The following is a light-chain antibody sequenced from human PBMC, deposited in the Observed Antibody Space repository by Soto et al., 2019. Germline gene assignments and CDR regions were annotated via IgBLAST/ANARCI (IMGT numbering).Light chain of an antibody. CDR1: QTLSSRH. J-gene: IGKJ1*01. Sequence: VLTQSPGTLSLSPGERATLSCRASQTLSSRHLAWYQQKPGQAPRLLIYGASTRATGIPARFSGSGSGTDLTIAIRRLEPEDFEVYYCHQFGYSPRAFGQGTKVDIK. CDR2: GAS. V-gene: IGKV3-20*01. CDR3: HQFGYSPRA.